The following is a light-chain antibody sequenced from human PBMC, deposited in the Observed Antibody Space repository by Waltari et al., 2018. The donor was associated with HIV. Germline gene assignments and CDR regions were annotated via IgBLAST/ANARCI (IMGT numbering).Light chain of an antibody. J-gene: IGLJ1*01. CDR2: TNK. CDR1: SSTIGRNS. Sequence: QSVLTQPPSASGTPGQRVPISCPGSSSTIGRNSVYWYPQLPGTAPKLLIYTNKQRPSGVPDRFSGSKSGTSASLAISWLRSEDEADYYCAAWNDRLSGYVFGTGTKVTV. CDR3: AAWNDRLSGYV. V-gene: IGLV1-47*01.